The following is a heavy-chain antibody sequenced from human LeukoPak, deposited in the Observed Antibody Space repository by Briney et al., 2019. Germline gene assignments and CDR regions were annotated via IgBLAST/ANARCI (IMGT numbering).Heavy chain of an antibody. V-gene: IGHV1-18*01. CDR3: ARDPNAMVTSLFDY. J-gene: IGHJ4*02. CDR2: ISAYYGNT. CDR1: GYTFTSYG. D-gene: IGHD5-18*01. Sequence: APVKVSCKASGYTFTSYGISWVRQAPGQGLEWMGWISAYYGNTTYAQKFQGRVTMTTDTSTSTAYMELRSLRSDDTAVYYCARDPNAMVTSLFDYWGQGTLVTVSS.